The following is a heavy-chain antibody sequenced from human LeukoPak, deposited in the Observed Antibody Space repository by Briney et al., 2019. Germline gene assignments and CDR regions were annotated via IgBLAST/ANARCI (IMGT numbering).Heavy chain of an antibody. CDR2: INSDGSST. V-gene: IGHV3-74*01. D-gene: IGHD3-3*01. J-gene: IGHJ4*02. CDR3: ARPNYDFWSGYNYYFDH. Sequence: GGSLRLSCAASGFAFSSYWMHWVRQAPGKGLVWVSRINSDGSSTSYADSVKGRFTISRDNAKNTLYLQMNSLRAEDTAVYYCARPNYDFWSGYNYYFDHWGQGTLVTVSS. CDR1: GFAFSSYW.